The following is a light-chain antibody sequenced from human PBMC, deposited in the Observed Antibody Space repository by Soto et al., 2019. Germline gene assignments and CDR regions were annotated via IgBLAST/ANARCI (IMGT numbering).Light chain of an antibody. CDR1: QDIRND. Sequence: AIQMTQSPSSLSASVGDRVTITCRASQDIRNDLGWYQEKVGQAPKLLIYAASKLQSGVPSRFSGSGSGTDFTLTISSLQTEDFATYYCLQDYNYPWTFGQGTKVEI. CDR2: AAS. V-gene: IGKV1-6*01. J-gene: IGKJ1*01. CDR3: LQDYNYPWT.